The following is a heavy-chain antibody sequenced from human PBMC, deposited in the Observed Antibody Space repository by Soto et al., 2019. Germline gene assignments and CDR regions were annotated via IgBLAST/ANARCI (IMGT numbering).Heavy chain of an antibody. CDR1: GFTFSSYA. CDR3: AKDPLESSGWYVLAD. Sequence: GGSLRLSCAASGFTFSSYAMSWVRQAPGKGLEWVSAISGSGGSTYYADSVRGRFTISRDNSKNTLYLQMNSLRAEDTAVYYCAKDPLESSGWYVLADWGQGTLVTVSS. D-gene: IGHD6-19*01. CDR2: ISGSGGST. J-gene: IGHJ4*02. V-gene: IGHV3-23*01.